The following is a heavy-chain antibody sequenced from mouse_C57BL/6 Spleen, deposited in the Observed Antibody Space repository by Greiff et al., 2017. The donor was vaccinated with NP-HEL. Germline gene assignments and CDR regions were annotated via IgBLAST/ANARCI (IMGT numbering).Heavy chain of an antibody. CDR1: GYTFTSYG. Sequence: VQLQQSGAELARPGASVKLSCKASGYTFTSYGISWVKQRTGQGLEWIGEIYPRSGNTYYNEKFKGKATLTADKSSSTAYMELRSLTSEDSAVYFCARRLDYGSSYEAMDYWGQGTSVTVSS. D-gene: IGHD1-1*01. V-gene: IGHV1-81*01. J-gene: IGHJ4*01. CDR3: ARRLDYGSSYEAMDY. CDR2: IYPRSGNT.